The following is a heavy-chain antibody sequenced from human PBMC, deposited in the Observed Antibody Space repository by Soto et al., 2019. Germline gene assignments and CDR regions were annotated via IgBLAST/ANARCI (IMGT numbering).Heavy chain of an antibody. CDR3: AREAYDFWSGYYTPSYYYYMDV. V-gene: IGHV4-59*01. J-gene: IGHJ6*03. CDR1: GGSISSYY. D-gene: IGHD3-3*01. Sequence: SETLSLTCTVSGGSISSYYWSWIRQPPEKGLEWIGYIYYSGSTNYNPSLKSRVTISVDTSKNQFSLKLSSVTAADTAVYYCAREAYDFWSGYYTPSYYYYMDVWGKGTTVTVSS. CDR2: IYYSGST.